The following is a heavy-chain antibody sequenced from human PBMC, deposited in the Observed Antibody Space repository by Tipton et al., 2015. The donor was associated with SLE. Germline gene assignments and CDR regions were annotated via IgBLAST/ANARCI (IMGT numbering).Heavy chain of an antibody. CDR2: VSHSRST. J-gene: IGHJ3*01. V-gene: IGHV4-34*01. D-gene: IGHD6-13*01. Sequence: WSWVRQPPGKGLEWIGEVSHSRSTNYNPSLKNRVTISIDTSKNQFSLKLTSATAADSAVYFCARDREFLWYETVGDAFEHWGQGKMVTVSS. CDR3: ARDREFLWYETVGDAFEH.